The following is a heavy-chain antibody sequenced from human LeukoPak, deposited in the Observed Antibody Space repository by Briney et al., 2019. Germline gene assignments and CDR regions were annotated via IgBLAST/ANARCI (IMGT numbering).Heavy chain of an antibody. CDR1: GFTFSSYA. CDR2: ISGSGGST. J-gene: IGHJ3*02. D-gene: IGHD3-10*01. Sequence: GGSLRLSCAASGFTFSSYAMSWALQAPGKGLEWVSAISGSGGSTYYADSVKGRFTISRDNSKNTLYLQMNSLRAEDTAIYYCAKSGGMVRGVIRAFDIWGQGTMVTVSS. CDR3: AKSGGMVRGVIRAFDI. V-gene: IGHV3-23*01.